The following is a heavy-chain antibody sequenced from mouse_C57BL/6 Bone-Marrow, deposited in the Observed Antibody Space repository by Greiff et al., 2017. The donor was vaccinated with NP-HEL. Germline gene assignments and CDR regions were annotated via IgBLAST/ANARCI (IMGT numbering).Heavy chain of an antibody. CDR2: ISGGGGNT. V-gene: IGHV5-9*01. Sequence: EVKLMESGGGLVKPGGSLKLSCAASGFTFSSYTMSWVRQTPEKRLEWVATISGGGGNTYYPDSVKGRFTISRDNAKNTLYLQMSSLRSEDTALYYCARQGLGRDWGQGTTLTVSS. CDR1: GFTFSSYT. CDR3: ARQGLGRD. D-gene: IGHD3-3*01. J-gene: IGHJ2*01.